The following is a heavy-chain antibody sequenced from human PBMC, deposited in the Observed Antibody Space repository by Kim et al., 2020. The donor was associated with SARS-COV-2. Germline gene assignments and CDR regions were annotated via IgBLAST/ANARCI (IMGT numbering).Heavy chain of an antibody. CDR3: ARGLAYCGGDCP. J-gene: IGHJ5*02. CDR1: GFIFNNYA. Sequence: GGSLRLSCAASGFIFNNYAMNWVRQAPGKGLECVAFITRSTGRIFYADSVKGRFTISRDNAKNSLYLQMDSLRDEDTAVYYCARGLAYCGGDCPWGQGTLVTVSS. V-gene: IGHV3-48*02. D-gene: IGHD2-21*02. CDR2: ITRSTGRI.